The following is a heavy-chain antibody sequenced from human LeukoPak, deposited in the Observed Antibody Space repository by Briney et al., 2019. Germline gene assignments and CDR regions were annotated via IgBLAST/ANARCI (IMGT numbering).Heavy chain of an antibody. V-gene: IGHV4-39*01. CDR3: ARLDILTAQYYFDY. CDR1: GGSISSSSYY. Sequence: PSETLSLTCTISGGSISSSSYYWGWIRQPPGKGLEWIGSIFYSGATYYNPSLKSRITISVDTSKNQFSLNLSSVTAADTAVYYCARLDILTAQYYFDYWGQGTLVTVSS. D-gene: IGHD3-9*01. CDR2: IFYSGAT. J-gene: IGHJ4*02.